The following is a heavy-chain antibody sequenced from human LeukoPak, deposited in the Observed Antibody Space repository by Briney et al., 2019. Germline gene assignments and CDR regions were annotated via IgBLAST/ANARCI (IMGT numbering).Heavy chain of an antibody. J-gene: IGHJ6*03. CDR2: IYTDTGNP. CDR1: GYTFTGCY. CDR3: ARGIGIGTVLMVNGNMDV. D-gene: IGHD2-8*01. V-gene: IGHV7-4-1*01. Sequence: ASVTVSCKASGYTFTGCYMHWVRQAPGQGLEWMGWIYTDTGNPTYAQRFTGRLVFSLDTSVSTTYPQIRILKPEDTAVYYCARGIGIGTVLMVNGNMDVWGKETTVTVSS.